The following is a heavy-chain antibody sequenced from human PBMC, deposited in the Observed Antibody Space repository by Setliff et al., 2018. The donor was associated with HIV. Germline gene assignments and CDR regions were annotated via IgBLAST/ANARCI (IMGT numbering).Heavy chain of an antibody. J-gene: IGHJ4*02. CDR3: ARDFSY. Sequence: HPGGSLRLSCAASGFTFSNHWMYWVRQVPGKGLVWVSRISSDGTSKSYADSVKGRFTISRDNTKNTLYLQMNSLRVEDTAVYYCARDFSYWGQGTLVTVSS. V-gene: IGHV3-74*01. CDR2: ISSDGTSK. CDR1: GFTFSNHW.